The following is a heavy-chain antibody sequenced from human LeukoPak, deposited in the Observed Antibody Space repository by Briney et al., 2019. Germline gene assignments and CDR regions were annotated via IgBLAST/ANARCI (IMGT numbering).Heavy chain of an antibody. V-gene: IGHV4-39*01. CDR3: ATLGGTMRAFDI. J-gene: IGHJ3*02. Sequence: PSETLSLTCTVSGGSISSSSYYWGWIRQPPGKGLEWIGSIYYSGSTYYNPSLKSRVTISVDTSKNQFSLKLSSVTAADTAVYYCATLGGTMRAFDIWGQGTMVTVSS. CDR1: GGSISSSSYY. D-gene: IGHD3-22*01. CDR2: IYYSGST.